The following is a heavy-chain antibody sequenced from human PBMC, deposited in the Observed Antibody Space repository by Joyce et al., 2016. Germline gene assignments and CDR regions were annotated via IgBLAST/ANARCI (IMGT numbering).Heavy chain of an antibody. J-gene: IGHJ2*01. D-gene: IGHD2-2*01. V-gene: IGHV1-2*02. Sequence: QVQLVQSGAEVKKPGASVKVSCTASGYTFTDDYIHWVRQAPGQGREWMGWINRNSGGTEYPQKFQGRVTMTRDTSIRTAYMELTGLRSDDTAVYYWARGDLRTSSPLFWYFALWGRGTLVTVSS. CDR1: GYTFTDDY. CDR3: ARGDLRTSSPLFWYFAL. CDR2: INRNSGGT.